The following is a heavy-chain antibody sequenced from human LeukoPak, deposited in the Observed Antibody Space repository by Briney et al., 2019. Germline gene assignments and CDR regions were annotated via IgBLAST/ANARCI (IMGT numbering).Heavy chain of an antibody. CDR1: GYTFTSYY. D-gene: IGHD2-15*01. CDR3: ARETVVVAAFDY. J-gene: IGHJ4*02. Sequence: ASVNVSCQSSGYTFTSYYMHWVRQAPGQGLEWMGIINPSGGSTSYAQKFQGRVTMTRDTSTSTVYMELSSLRSEDTAVYYCARETVVVAAFDYWGQGTLVTVSS. CDR2: INPSGGST. V-gene: IGHV1-46*01.